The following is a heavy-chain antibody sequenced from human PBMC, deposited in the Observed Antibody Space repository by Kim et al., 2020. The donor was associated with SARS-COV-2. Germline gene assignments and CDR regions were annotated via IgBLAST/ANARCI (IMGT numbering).Heavy chain of an antibody. V-gene: IGHV3-9*01. D-gene: IGHD3-10*01. CDR3: AKVSLKLLWCGELRDD. Sequence: SVKGRFTITRDKAKNSLYLQMNSLRAEDTALYYSAKVSLKLLWCGELRDDWGQGTLVTVSS. J-gene: IGHJ4*02.